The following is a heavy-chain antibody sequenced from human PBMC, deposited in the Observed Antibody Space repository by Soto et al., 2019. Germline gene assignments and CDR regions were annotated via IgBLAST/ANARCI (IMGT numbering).Heavy chain of an antibody. CDR3: AKDLGSNCYLPLDY. D-gene: IGHD2-2*01. CDR2: ISGSGGST. CDR1: GFTFASYA. Sequence: EVQLLESGGGLVQPGGSLRLSCAASGFTFASYAMSWVRQAPGKGLEWVSAISGSGGSTYYADSVKGRFTISRDNSKNTLFLQMNSLRAEDTAVYYCAKDLGSNCYLPLDYWGQGALVTVS. J-gene: IGHJ4*02. V-gene: IGHV3-23*01.